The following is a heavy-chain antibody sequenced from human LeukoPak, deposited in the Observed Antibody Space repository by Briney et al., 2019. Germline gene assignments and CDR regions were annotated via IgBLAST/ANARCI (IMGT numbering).Heavy chain of an antibody. CDR3: AKEVLLWHGELFRWFDP. CDR1: GFTFSSYA. J-gene: IGHJ5*02. V-gene: IGHV3-23*01. D-gene: IGHD3-10*01. CDR2: ISGSGGST. Sequence: GGSLRLSCAASGFTFSSYAMSWVRQAPGKGLEWVSAISGSGGSTYYADSVKGRFTISRDNSKNTLYLQMNSLRAEDTAVYYCAKEVLLWHGELFRWFDPWGQGTLVTVSS.